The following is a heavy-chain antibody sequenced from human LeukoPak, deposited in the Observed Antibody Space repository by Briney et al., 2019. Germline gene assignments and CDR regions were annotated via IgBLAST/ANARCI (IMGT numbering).Heavy chain of an antibody. J-gene: IGHJ6*04. D-gene: IGHD3-10*02. V-gene: IGHV3-48*01. Sequence: GGSLRLSCAASGFTFSSYSMNWVRQAPGKGLEWVSYISSSTSTIYYTDSVKGRFTISRDNAKNSLYLQMNSLRAEDTAVYYCAELGITMIGGVWGKGTTVTISS. CDR3: AELGITMIGGV. CDR1: GFTFSSYS. CDR2: ISSSTSTI.